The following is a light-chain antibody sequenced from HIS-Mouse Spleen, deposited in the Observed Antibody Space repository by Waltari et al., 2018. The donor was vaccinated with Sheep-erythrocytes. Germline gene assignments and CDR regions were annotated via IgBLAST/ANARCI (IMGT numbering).Light chain of an antibody. Sequence: QSALPQPASVSGSPGQSITISCTGTSSDVGSYILVSGYQQHPGKAPKLMIYEGSKRPSGVSNRFSGSKSGNTASLTISGLQAEDEADYYCCSYAGSSTPWVFGGGTKLTVL. CDR1: SSDVGSYIL. CDR3: CSYAGSSTPWV. V-gene: IGLV2-23*01. J-gene: IGLJ3*02. CDR2: EGS.